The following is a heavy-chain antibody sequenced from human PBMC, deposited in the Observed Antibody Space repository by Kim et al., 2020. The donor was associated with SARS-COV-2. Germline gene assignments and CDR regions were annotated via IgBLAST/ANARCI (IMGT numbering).Heavy chain of an antibody. Sequence: SVKVSCKASGGTFSSYAISWVRQAPGQGLEWMGGIIPIFGTANYAQKFQGRVTITADESTSTAYMELSSLRSEDTAVYYCATSNSYQLLPGYYYYGMDVWGQGTTVTVSS. CDR2: IIPIFGTA. D-gene: IGHD2-2*01. CDR3: ATSNSYQLLPGYYYYGMDV. J-gene: IGHJ6*02. V-gene: IGHV1-69*13. CDR1: GGTFSSYA.